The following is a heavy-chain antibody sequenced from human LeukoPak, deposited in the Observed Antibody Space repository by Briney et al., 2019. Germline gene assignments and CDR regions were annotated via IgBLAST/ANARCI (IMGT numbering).Heavy chain of an antibody. J-gene: IGHJ4*02. CDR3: ARGGYSSSWYHFDY. Sequence: GGSLRLSCAASGFIFSAYAIHWIRQAPGKGLEWVAVISSDGSAKYYANSVKGRFTISRDNSKNTMYLQMNSLRAEDTAVYYCARGGYSSSWYHFDYWGQGTLVTVSS. D-gene: IGHD6-13*01. CDR2: ISSDGSAK. CDR1: GFIFSAYA. V-gene: IGHV3-30*04.